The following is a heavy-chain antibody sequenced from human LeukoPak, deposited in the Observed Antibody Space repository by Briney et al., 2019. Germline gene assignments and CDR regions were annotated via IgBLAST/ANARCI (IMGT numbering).Heavy chain of an antibody. D-gene: IGHD2-2*01. CDR2: INPNSGGT. CDR3: ARDCSSTSCSALDV. CDR1: GYTFTSYY. Sequence: ASVKVSCKASGYTFTSYYMHWVRQAPGQGLEWMGWINPNSGGTNYAQKFQGRVTMTRDTSISTAYMELSRLRSDDTAVYYCARDCSSTSCSALDVWGQGTTVTVSS. V-gene: IGHV1-2*02. J-gene: IGHJ6*02.